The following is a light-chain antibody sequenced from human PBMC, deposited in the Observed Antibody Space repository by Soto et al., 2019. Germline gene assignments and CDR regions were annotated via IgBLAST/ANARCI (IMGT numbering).Light chain of an antibody. V-gene: IGKV3-20*01. CDR3: QQYGSSPLFT. Sequence: EIVLTQSPGTLSLSPGERATLSCRASQSVSSSYLAWYQQKPGQAPRLLIYGASSRATGIPDRFSGSGSGTDFTLTISRREPEDVAVYYFQQYGSSPLFTFGPGTKVDIK. CDR1: QSVSSSY. CDR2: GAS. J-gene: IGKJ3*01.